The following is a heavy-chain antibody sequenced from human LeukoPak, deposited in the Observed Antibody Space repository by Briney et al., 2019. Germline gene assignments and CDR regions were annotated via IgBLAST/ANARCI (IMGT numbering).Heavy chain of an antibody. Sequence: GGSLRLSCAASGFTFSSYAMSWVRQAPGKGLEWVSAISGSGGSTYYADSVKGRFTISIDNSKNTLYLQMNSLRAEDTAVYYCAKESGMIVLDLTDAFDIWGQGTMVTVSS. CDR3: AKESGMIVLDLTDAFDI. V-gene: IGHV3-23*01. D-gene: IGHD3-22*01. CDR1: GFTFSSYA. CDR2: ISGSGGST. J-gene: IGHJ3*02.